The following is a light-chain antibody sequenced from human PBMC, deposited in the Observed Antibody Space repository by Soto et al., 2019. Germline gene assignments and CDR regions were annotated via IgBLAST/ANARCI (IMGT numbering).Light chain of an antibody. Sequence: DIQMTQSPPTLSASVGDRVTITCRASQSIRHYLAWYQQMPGKAPKLLIYGASTLQSWVPSRLSGSGSGTEFTLTISSLQPYYVGTYFCKHHHRYSQTFGQGTKLDIK. V-gene: IGKV1-5*01. CDR3: KHHHRYSQT. CDR2: GAS. CDR1: QSIRHY. J-gene: IGKJ1*01.